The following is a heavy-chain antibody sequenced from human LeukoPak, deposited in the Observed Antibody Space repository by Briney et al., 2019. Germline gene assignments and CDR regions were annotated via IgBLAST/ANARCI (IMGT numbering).Heavy chain of an antibody. CDR3: ARVRGCSSTSCYFAWFDP. D-gene: IGHD2-2*01. V-gene: IGHV3-21*01. J-gene: IGHJ5*02. Sequence: PGGSLRLSCAASGFTFSSYSMNWVRQAPGKGLEWVSSISNNSSYIYYQNSVKGRLTISRDNAKNSLKLQMTSRRAEDTAVYYCARVRGCSSTSCYFAWFDPWGQGTLVTVSS. CDR1: GFTFSSYS. CDR2: ISNNSSYI.